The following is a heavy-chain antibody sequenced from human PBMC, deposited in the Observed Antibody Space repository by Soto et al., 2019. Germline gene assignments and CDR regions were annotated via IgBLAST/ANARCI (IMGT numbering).Heavy chain of an antibody. CDR3: ARDLDILTGYYSDDY. J-gene: IGHJ4*01. D-gene: IGHD3-9*01. V-gene: IGHV1-69*04. CDR1: GGSFGRYT. Sequence: ASVKVSWEEWGGSFGRYTIRWVRQAPGQGLEWMGRIIPILGIANYAQKFQGRVTITADKSTSTAYMELSSLRSEDTAVYYCARDLDILTGYYSDDYWG. CDR2: IIPILGIA.